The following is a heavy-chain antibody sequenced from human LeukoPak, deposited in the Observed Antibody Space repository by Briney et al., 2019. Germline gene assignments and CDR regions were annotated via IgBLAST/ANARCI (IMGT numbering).Heavy chain of an antibody. CDR2: IKENGNEK. J-gene: IGHJ3*02. CDR1: GFTFSRHC. D-gene: IGHD6-19*01. Sequence: GGSLRLSCGASGFTFSRHCMSWVRQAPGKGREWVAKIKENGNEKFYADSVKGRFTISRDSAKNSLFLQMDSLTVDDTAVYYCARDEEQLNIWGQGTMVTVSS. V-gene: IGHV3-7*04. CDR3: ARDEEQLNI.